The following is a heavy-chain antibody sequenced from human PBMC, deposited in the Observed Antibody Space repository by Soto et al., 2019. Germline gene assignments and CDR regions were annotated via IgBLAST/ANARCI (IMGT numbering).Heavy chain of an antibody. Sequence: PSETLSLTCTVSGGSISSGDYYWSWIRQPPGKGLEWIGYIYYSGSTYYNPSLKSRVTISVDTSKNQFSLKLSSVTAADTAVYYCAREGRGIRRGYGMDVWGQGTTVTVYS. J-gene: IGHJ6*02. CDR1: GGSISSGDYY. CDR3: AREGRGIRRGYGMDV. V-gene: IGHV4-30-4*01. D-gene: IGHD2-15*01. CDR2: IYYSGST.